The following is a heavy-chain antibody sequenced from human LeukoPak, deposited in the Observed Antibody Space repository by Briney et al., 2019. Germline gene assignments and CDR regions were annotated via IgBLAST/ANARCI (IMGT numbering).Heavy chain of an antibody. Sequence: SETLSLTCTVSGGSISSSSHYWSWIRQPPGKGLEWIGEINHSGSTNYNPSLKSRVTISVDTSKNQFSLKLSSVTAADTAVYYCATSRPTGGYYYYYGMDVWGQGTTVTVSS. J-gene: IGHJ6*02. CDR1: GGSISSSSHY. D-gene: IGHD3-16*01. CDR2: INHSGST. CDR3: ATSRPTGGYYYYYGMDV. V-gene: IGHV4-39*07.